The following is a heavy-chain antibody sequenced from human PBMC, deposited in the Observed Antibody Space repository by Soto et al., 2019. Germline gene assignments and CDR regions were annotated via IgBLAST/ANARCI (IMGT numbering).Heavy chain of an antibody. CDR1: GGSISSGGYY. J-gene: IGHJ6*03. V-gene: IGHV4-31*03. D-gene: IGHD4-17*01. Sequence: SETLSLTCTVSGGSISSGGYYWSWIRQHPGKGLEWIGYIYYSGSTYYNPSLKSRVTISVETSKNQFSLKLRLVTAADTAVYYCARTGYDYGDYAKGYYYYYMDVWGKGTTVTVSS. CDR2: IYYSGST. CDR3: ARTGYDYGDYAKGYYYYYMDV.